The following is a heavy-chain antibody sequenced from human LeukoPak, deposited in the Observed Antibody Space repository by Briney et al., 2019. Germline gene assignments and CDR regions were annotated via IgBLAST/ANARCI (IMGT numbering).Heavy chain of an antibody. CDR1: GYTFTSYD. CDR3: ARSEIVVGPAY. V-gene: IGHV1-8*01. Sequence: ASVKVSCKASGYTFTSYDINWVRQATGQGLGWMGWMNPNSGNTGYAQKFQGRVTLTRNTSISTAYMELSSLRSEDTAVYYCARSEIVVGPAYWGQGTLVTVSS. J-gene: IGHJ4*02. CDR2: MNPNSGNT. D-gene: IGHD2-15*01.